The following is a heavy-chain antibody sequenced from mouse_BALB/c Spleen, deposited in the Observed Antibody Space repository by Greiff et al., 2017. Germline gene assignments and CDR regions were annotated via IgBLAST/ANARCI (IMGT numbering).Heavy chain of an antibody. CDR2: ISNGGGST. CDR1: GFTFSSYT. Sequence: EVHLVESGGGLVQPGGSLKLSCAASGFTFSSYTMSWVRQTPEKRLEWVAYISNGGGSTYYPDTVKGRFTISRDNAKNTLYLQMSSLKSEDTAMYYCAGFAYWGQGTLVTVSA. CDR3: AGFAY. V-gene: IGHV5-12-2*01. J-gene: IGHJ3*01.